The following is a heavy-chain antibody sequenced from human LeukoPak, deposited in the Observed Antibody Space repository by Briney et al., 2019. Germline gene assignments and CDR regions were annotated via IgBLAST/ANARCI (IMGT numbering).Heavy chain of an antibody. CDR3: ARSQSNNIVTTRTFEF. CDR1: GGSVTRSNHY. CDR2: IYHTGRT. V-gene: IGHV4-39*01. D-gene: IGHD5-12*01. Sequence: PSETLSLTCTVSGGSVTRSNHYWGWIRQPPGKGLEWIGSIYHTGRTYYNASLVSRVTVSVDTPTNQFSLRLYSVTASDTAVYYCARSQSNNIVTTRTFEFWGQGTLVTVSS. J-gene: IGHJ4*02.